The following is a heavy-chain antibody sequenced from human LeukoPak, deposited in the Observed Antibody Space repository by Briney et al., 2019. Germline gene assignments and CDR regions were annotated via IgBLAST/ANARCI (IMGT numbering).Heavy chain of an antibody. D-gene: IGHD3-3*01. V-gene: IGHV1-2*02. CDR2: INPNSGGT. CDR3: ARTSYYDFWSGYYNGGYYFDY. J-gene: IGHJ4*02. CDR1: GYTFTGYY. Sequence: ASVKVSCKASGYTFTGYYMHWVRQAPGQGLEWMGWINPNSGGTNYAQKFQGRVTMTRDTSISTAYMELSRLRSDDTAVYYCARTSYYDFWSGYYNGGYYFDYWGQGTLVTVSS.